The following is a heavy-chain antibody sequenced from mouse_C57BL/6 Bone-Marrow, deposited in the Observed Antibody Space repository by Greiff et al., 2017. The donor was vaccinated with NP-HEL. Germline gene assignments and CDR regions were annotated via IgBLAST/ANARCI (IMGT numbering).Heavy chain of an antibody. CDR2: INPSTGGT. D-gene: IGHD3-2*02. V-gene: IGHV1-42*01. CDR1: GYSFTGYY. CDR3: ASSEGSSGYVGY. Sequence: VQLQQSGPELVKPGASVKISCKASGYSFTGYYMNWVKQSPEKSLEWIGEINPSTGGTTYNQKFKAKATLTVDKSSSTAYMQLKSLTSEDSAVYDCASSEGSSGYVGYWGQGTTLTVSS. J-gene: IGHJ2*01.